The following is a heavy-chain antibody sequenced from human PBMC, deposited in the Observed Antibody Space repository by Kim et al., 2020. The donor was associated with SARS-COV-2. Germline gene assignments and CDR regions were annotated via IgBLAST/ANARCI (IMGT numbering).Heavy chain of an antibody. V-gene: IGHV3-21*01. CDR1: GFTFSSYS. CDR3: ARDRGRGWLQPDY. J-gene: IGHJ4*02. CDR2: ISSSSSYI. D-gene: IGHD5-12*01. Sequence: GGSLRLSCAASGFTFSSYSMNWVRQAPGKGLEWVSSISSSSSYIYYADSVKGRFTISRDNAKNSLYLQMNSLRAEDTAVYYCARDRGRGWLQPDYWGQGTPVSVSS.